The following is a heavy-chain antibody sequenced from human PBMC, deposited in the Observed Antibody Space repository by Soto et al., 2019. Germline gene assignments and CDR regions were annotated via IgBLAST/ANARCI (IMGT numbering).Heavy chain of an antibody. CDR1: GFTFSSYG. D-gene: IGHD1-7*01. CDR3: VKESLGGTTLDY. V-gene: IGHV3-23*01. CDR2: IGGSTSTT. Sequence: VGSLRLSCAVSGFTFSSYGMSWVRQAPGKGLEWVSAIGGSTSTTSYASHADSVKGRFTISRDNSKNTLYLQMDSLRADDSALYYCVKESLGGTTLDYWGQGTLVTVSS. J-gene: IGHJ4*02.